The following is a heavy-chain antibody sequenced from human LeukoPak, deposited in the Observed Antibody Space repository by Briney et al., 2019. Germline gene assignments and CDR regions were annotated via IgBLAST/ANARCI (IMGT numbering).Heavy chain of an antibody. CDR3: AREGYYDSRGLDY. V-gene: IGHV4-34*01. D-gene: IGHD3-22*01. Sequence: SETLSLTCAVYGGSFSGYYWSWIRQPPGKGLEWIGEINHSGSTNYNPSLKSRVTISVDTSKNQFSLKLSSVTAADTAMYYCAREGYYDSRGLDYWGQGTLVTVSS. CDR1: GGSFSGYY. CDR2: INHSGST. J-gene: IGHJ4*02.